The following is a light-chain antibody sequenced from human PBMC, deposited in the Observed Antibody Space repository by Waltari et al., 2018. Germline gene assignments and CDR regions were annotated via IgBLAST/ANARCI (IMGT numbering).Light chain of an antibody. Sequence: DLQLTQSPSFLSASVGDRVTIPCRASQGLSNYLVWYQQKPGKAPNLLLYAATTLESGVPSRFSGSGSGTEFTLTSSSLQPEDFATYYCQQLNSYPSTFGQGTRLEIK. CDR2: AAT. V-gene: IGKV1-9*01. J-gene: IGKJ5*01. CDR1: QGLSNY. CDR3: QQLNSYPST.